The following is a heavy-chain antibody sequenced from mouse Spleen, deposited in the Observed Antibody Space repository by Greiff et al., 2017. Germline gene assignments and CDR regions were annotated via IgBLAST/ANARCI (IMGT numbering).Heavy chain of an antibody. CDR3: ARGYGGIFDY. D-gene: IGHD1-1*01. CDR2: ISYSGST. J-gene: IGHJ2*01. Sequence: EVKVEESGPGMVKPSQSLSLTCTVTGYSITSGYDWHWIRHFPGNKLEWMGYISYSGSTNYNPSLKSRISITHDTSKNHFFLKLNSVTTEDTATYYCARGYGGIFDYWGQGTTLTVSS. V-gene: IGHV3-1*01. CDR1: GYSITSGYD.